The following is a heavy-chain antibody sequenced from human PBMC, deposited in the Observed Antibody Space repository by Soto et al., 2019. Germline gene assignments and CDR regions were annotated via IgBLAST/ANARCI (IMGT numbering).Heavy chain of an antibody. CDR2: ISAYNGNT. CDR3: ARPPDFYYYAMDV. Sequence: QVQLVQSGADVKKPGASVKVSCKASGYTFTSFGITWVRQAPGQGLEWMGSISAYNGNTNYAQKLQGRVTMTRDTSTSTAYMELRSLRSDDTAVYYCARPPDFYYYAMDVWGQGTTVTVSS. V-gene: IGHV1-18*01. J-gene: IGHJ6*02. CDR1: GYTFTSFG.